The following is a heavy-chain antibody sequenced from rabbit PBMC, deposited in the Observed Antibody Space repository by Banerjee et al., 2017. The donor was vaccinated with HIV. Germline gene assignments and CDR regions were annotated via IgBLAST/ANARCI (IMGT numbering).Heavy chain of an antibody. D-gene: IGHD4-1*01. Sequence: QSLEESGGDLVKPEGSLTLTCTTSGFSFDSDYVLCWVRQAPGKGLEWIACIDAGSSGFTYFATWAKGRFTISRTSSTTVTLQMTSLTAADTATYFCARDLAGAIGWNFYLWGPGTLVTVS. J-gene: IGHJ4*01. V-gene: IGHV1S40*01. CDR1: GFSFDSDYV. CDR3: ARDLAGAIGWNFYL. CDR2: IDAGSSGFT.